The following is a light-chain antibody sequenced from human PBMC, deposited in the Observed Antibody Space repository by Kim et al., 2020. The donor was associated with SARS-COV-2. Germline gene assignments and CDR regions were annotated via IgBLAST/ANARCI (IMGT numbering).Light chain of an antibody. CDR3: SSYTSSSTRV. V-gene: IGLV2-14*03. CDR2: DVS. CDR1: SRDVGGYNY. Sequence: GQSITISCPGTSRDVGGYNYVSWYQQHPGKAPNLMIYDVSNRPSGVSNRFSGSKSGHTASLTISGLQAEDEDDYSCSSYTSSSTRVFGGGTQLTVL. J-gene: IGLJ3*02.